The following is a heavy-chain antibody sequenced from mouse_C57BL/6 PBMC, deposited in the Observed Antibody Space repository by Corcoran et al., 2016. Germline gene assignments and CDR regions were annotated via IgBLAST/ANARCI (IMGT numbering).Heavy chain of an antibody. Sequence: EVQLQQSGPELVKPGASVKISCKASGYTFTDYYMNWVKQSHGKSLEWIGDINPNNGGTSYNQKFKGKATLTVDKSSSTAYMELRSLTSEDSAVYYCARSRDYDRWGQGTTLTVSS. J-gene: IGHJ2*01. CDR3: ARSRDYDR. D-gene: IGHD2-4*01. CDR2: INPNNGGT. V-gene: IGHV1-26*01. CDR1: GYTFTDYY.